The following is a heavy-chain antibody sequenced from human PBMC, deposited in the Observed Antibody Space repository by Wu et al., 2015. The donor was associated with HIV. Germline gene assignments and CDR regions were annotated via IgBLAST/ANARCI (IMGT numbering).Heavy chain of an antibody. V-gene: IGHV1-69*12. D-gene: IGHD3-22*01. J-gene: IGHJ6*03. CDR3: ARSYYDSSGYYPVGYYYYYMDV. CDR2: IIPMFGTA. CDR1: GDTFSNYA. Sequence: QVQLAQSGAEVKKPGSSVKVSCKASGDTFSNYAINWVRQAPGQGLEWMGGIIPMFGTANYAQKFQGRVTIIADESTSTAYMELSSLRSEDTAVYYCARSYYDSSGYYPVGYYYYYMDVWGKGTTVTVSS.